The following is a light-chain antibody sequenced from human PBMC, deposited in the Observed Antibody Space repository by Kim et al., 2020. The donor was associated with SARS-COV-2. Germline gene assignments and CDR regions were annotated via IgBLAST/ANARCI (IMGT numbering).Light chain of an antibody. J-gene: IGLJ3*02. CDR2: STN. CDR3: AAWDDSLNGPV. CDR1: SSNIASKT. V-gene: IGLV1-44*01. Sequence: GQRVTISCSGSSSNIASKTVNWYQQLPGTAPKLLIYSTNQRPSGVPDRFSGSKSGTSASLAISGLQSDDEADYYCAAWDDSLNGPVFGGGTQLTVL.